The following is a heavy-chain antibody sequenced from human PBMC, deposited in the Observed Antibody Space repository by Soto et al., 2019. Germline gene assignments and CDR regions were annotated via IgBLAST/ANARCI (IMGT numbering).Heavy chain of an antibody. CDR1: GFTLSGYA. D-gene: IGHD6-19*01. CDR3: AKFISPTYSSGWYYFDY. CDR2: ISGSGGST. V-gene: IGHV3-23*01. Sequence: PGEPRGLYYAASGFTLSGYAMSWVGQAPWKGLEWVSAISGSGGSTYYADSVKGRFTISRDNSKNTLYLQMNSLRAEDTAVYYCAKFISPTYSSGWYYFDYWGQGTLVTVSS. J-gene: IGHJ4*02.